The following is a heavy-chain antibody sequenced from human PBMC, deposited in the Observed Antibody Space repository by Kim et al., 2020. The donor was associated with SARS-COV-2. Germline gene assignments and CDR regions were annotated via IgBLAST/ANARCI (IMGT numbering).Heavy chain of an antibody. J-gene: IGHJ4*02. D-gene: IGHD6-13*01. Sequence: GESLKISCRGSGYSFTSYWIGWVHQMPGKGLEWMGIIYPGDSDSRYSPSFQGQVTISADKSISTAYLQLSSLKASDTAVYYCATQGSSSWKHYFDFWGQGTLVTVSS. V-gene: IGHV5-51*07. CDR1: GYSFTSYW. CDR2: IYPGDSDS. CDR3: ATQGSSSWKHYFDF.